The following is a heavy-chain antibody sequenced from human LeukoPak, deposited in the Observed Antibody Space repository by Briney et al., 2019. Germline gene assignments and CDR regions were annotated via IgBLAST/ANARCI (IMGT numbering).Heavy chain of an antibody. D-gene: IGHD3-22*01. CDR1: GYTFTSFG. J-gene: IGHJ4*02. Sequence: ASVKVSCKASGYTFTSFGISWVRQAPGQGLEWLGWISTYKRNIIYAQKLQGRVTMTTDTSTSTAYMEPRSLRSDDTAVYYCARDSDSSGYYFDYWGQGTLVTVSS. CDR2: ISTYKRNI. CDR3: ARDSDSSGYYFDY. V-gene: IGHV1-18*01.